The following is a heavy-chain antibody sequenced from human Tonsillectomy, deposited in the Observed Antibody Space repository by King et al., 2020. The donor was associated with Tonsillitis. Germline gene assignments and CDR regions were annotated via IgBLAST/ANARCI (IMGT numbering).Heavy chain of an antibody. V-gene: IGHV3-23*04. Sequence: VQLVESGGDLVHPGGSLRLSCVASGFTFRDYAVNWVRQAPGTGLEWVSSISRTGGSTYYADSVKGRFTISRDDSKNTVFLQMTSLTAEDTAIYYCAKARAAGWFVELDYWGLGTLVSVSS. CDR3: AKARAAGWFVELDY. CDR2: ISRTGGST. CDR1: GFTFRDYA. D-gene: IGHD3-10*01. J-gene: IGHJ4*02.